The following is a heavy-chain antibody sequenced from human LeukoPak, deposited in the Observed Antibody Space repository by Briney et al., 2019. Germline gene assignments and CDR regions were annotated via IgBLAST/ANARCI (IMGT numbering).Heavy chain of an antibody. CDR3: ARDLGSGSNYRYYYGMDV. V-gene: IGHV6-1*01. Sequence: SQTLSLTCAISGDSVSSNSAAWNWIRQSPSRGLEWLGRTYYRSKWSNEYAVSVKSRITVNPDTSKNQFSLQLNSVTPEDTAVYYCARDLGSGSNYRYYYGMDVWGQGTTVTVSS. CDR1: GDSVSSNSAA. D-gene: IGHD1-26*01. J-gene: IGHJ6*02. CDR2: TYYRSKWSN.